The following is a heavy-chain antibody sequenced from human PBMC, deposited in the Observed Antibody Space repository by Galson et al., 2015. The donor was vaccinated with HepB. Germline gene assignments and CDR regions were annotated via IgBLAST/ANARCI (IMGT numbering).Heavy chain of an antibody. CDR2: IDWDDDK. CDR1: GFSLSTSGMC. D-gene: IGHD5-18*01. CDR3: ARSPPSWDEYSYGVFDY. J-gene: IGHJ4*02. V-gene: IGHV2-70*01. Sequence: PALVKPTQTLTLTCTFSGFSLSTSGMCVSWIRQPPGKALEWLALIDWDDDKYYSTSLKTRLTISKDTSKNQVVLTMTNMDPVDTATYYCARSPPSWDEYSYGVFDYWGQGTLVTVSS.